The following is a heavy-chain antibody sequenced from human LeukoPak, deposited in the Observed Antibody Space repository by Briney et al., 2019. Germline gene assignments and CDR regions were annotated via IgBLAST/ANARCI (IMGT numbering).Heavy chain of an antibody. Sequence: ASVKVSCKASGYTFTGYYMHWVRQAPGQGLEWMGWINAGNGNTKYSQEFQGRVTITRDTSASTAYMVLSSLRSDDMAVYYCARGERRQLVGSSEKYFLHWGQGTLVTVSS. V-gene: IGHV1-3*03. CDR3: ARGERRQLVGSSEKYFLH. CDR2: INAGNGNT. D-gene: IGHD6-13*01. J-gene: IGHJ1*01. CDR1: GYTFTGYY.